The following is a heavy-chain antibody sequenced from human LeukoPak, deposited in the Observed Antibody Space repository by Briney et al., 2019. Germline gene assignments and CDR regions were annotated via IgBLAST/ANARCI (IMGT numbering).Heavy chain of an antibody. V-gene: IGHV3-33*01. CDR1: GFTFSSYG. J-gene: IGHJ4*02. Sequence: PGGSLRLSCAASGFTFSSYGMHWVRQAPGKGLEWVAVIWYDGSNKYYADSVKGRFTISRDNSKNTLYLQMNSLRAEDTAVYYCARTWEALSYFDYWGQGTLVTVSS. D-gene: IGHD1-26*01. CDR2: IWYDGSNK. CDR3: ARTWEALSYFDY.